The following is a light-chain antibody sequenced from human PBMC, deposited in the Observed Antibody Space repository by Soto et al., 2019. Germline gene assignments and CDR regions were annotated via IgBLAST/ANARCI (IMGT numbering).Light chain of an antibody. CDR3: SSYTSSSTLLDV. Sequence: QSALTPPASVSGSPGQSITISCTGTSSDVGGYNYVSWYQQHPGKAPKLMIYDVSNRPSGVSTRFSGSKSGNTASLTISGLQAEDEADYYCSSYTSSSTLLDVFGTGTKVTVL. CDR2: DVS. V-gene: IGLV2-14*01. J-gene: IGLJ1*01. CDR1: SSDVGGYNY.